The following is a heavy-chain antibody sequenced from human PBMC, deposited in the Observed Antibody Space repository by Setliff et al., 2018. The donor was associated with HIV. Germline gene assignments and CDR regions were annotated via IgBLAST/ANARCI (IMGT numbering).Heavy chain of an antibody. J-gene: IGHJ6*03. CDR1: GYTFTDYY. Sequence: ASVKVSCKASGYTFTDYYIHWVRQAPGQGLEWMGRINPNSGGTNYAQKFQGRVTMTRDTSISSAYMELSRLKSDDTAVYYCARGLTIFGVATPGIYSFMDVWGKGTTVTVSS. V-gene: IGHV1-2*06. CDR2: INPNSGGT. D-gene: IGHD3-3*01. CDR3: ARGLTIFGVATPGIYSFMDV.